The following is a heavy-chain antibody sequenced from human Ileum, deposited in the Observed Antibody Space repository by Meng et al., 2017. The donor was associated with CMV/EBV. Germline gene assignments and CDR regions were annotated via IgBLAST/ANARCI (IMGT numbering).Heavy chain of an antibody. J-gene: IGHJ4*02. CDR1: GDPISSGSHS. CDR2: MYFSGIA. V-gene: IGHV4-39*07. Sequence: QVQLQEPCPGPVKPAETLSLTCTASGDPISSGSHSWAWFRQPPGKRLEWIGSMYFSGIADYNPSLKSRVTISLHATQKQFSLRLTSVTAADSAVYFCARDLTNKWFYYWGQGTLVTVSS. D-gene: IGHD1-26*01. CDR3: ARDLTNKWFYY.